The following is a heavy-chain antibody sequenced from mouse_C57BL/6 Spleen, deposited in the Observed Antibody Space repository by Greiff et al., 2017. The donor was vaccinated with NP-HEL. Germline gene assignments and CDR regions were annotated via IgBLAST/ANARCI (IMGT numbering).Heavy chain of an antibody. Sequence: VKLQESGPGLVQPSQSLSITCTVSGFSLTSYGVHWVRQSPGKGLEWLGVIWSGGSTDYNAAFISRLSISKDNSKSQVFFKMNSLQADDTAIYYCARTDDYDDGFAYWGQGTLVTVSA. D-gene: IGHD2-4*01. CDR2: IWSGGST. CDR3: ARTDDYDDGFAY. J-gene: IGHJ3*01. CDR1: GFSLTSYG. V-gene: IGHV2-2*01.